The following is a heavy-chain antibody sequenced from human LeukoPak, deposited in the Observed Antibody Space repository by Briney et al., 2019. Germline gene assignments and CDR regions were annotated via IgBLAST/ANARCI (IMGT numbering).Heavy chain of an antibody. J-gene: IGHJ4*02. CDR3: ARDPSRITEQWLVPSQSDN. Sequence: ASVKVSCKASGYTFTSYGISWVRQAPGQGLEWMGWISAYNGNTNYAQKLQGRVTMTTDTSTSTAYMELRSLRSDDTAVYYCARDPSRITEQWLVPSQSDNWGQGTLVTVSS. CDR2: ISAYNGNT. D-gene: IGHD6-19*01. V-gene: IGHV1-18*01. CDR1: GYTFTSYG.